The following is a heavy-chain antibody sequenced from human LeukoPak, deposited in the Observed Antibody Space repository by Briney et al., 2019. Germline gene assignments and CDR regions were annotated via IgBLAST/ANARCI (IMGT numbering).Heavy chain of an antibody. Sequence: KPSETLSPPCTVSGYSISSGYYWGWIRQPPGRGREWIGSIYHSGSTNYNPSLKSRVPISVDTPKNQFSLKLSSVTAADTAVYYCARNSGSGSYRHAYDYWGQGTLVTVSS. CDR3: ARNSGSGSYRHAYDY. CDR1: GYSISSGYY. V-gene: IGHV4-38-2*02. D-gene: IGHD1-26*01. J-gene: IGHJ4*02. CDR2: IYHSGST.